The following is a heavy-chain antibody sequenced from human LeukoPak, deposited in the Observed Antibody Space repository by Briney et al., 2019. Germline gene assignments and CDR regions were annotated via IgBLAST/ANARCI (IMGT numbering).Heavy chain of an antibody. D-gene: IGHD3-16*01. CDR3: ARARDYVWGSYLGYFDY. CDR2: IYYSGST. V-gene: IGHV4-59*08. Sequence: SETLSLTCTVSGGSISSYYWSWIRQPPGKGLEWIGYIYYSGSTNYNPSLKSRVTISVDTSKNQFSLKLSSVTAADTAVYYCARARDYVWGSYLGYFDYWGQGTLVTVSS. CDR1: GGSISSYY. J-gene: IGHJ4*02.